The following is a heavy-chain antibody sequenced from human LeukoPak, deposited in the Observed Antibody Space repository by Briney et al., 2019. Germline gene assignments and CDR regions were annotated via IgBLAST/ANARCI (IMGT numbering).Heavy chain of an antibody. D-gene: IGHD2-15*01. V-gene: IGHV3-23*01. CDR1: GFTFSSYS. CDR3: AKAPPAATNYYYGMDA. CDR2: VSGRGDAT. Sequence: GGSLRLSCAASGFTFSSYSMNWVRQAPGKGLEWVSAVSGRGDATYYADSVKGRFTISRDDSKNTLYLQMNSLRAEDTAVYHCAKAPPAATNYYYGMDAWGQGTTVTVSS. J-gene: IGHJ6*02.